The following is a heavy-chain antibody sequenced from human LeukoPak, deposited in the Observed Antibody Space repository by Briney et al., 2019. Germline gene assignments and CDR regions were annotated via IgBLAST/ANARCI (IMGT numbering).Heavy chain of an antibody. Sequence: GGSLRLSCAASGFTFSGYSMNWVRQVPGKGLEWVSYISSSSSTIYYADSVKGRFTISRDNAKNSLYLQMNSLRAEDTAVYYCAKEGDGYNLLVFDYWGQGTLVTVSS. CDR3: AKEGDGYNLLVFDY. CDR2: ISSSSSTI. V-gene: IGHV3-48*01. CDR1: GFTFSGYS. D-gene: IGHD5-24*01. J-gene: IGHJ4*02.